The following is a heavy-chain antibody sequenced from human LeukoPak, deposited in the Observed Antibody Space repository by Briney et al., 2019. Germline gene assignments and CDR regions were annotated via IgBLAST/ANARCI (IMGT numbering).Heavy chain of an antibody. D-gene: IGHD3-16*01. V-gene: IGHV4-59*08. Sequence: SETLSLTCTVSGGSTSSDYWSWIRQSPGKGLEWVGYVYNSGDTGKNPSLKSRVAILLDTSKNQCSLKLTSVSAADTAVYYCARLKLGAYFDLWGRGALVTVSS. CDR3: ARLKLGAYFDL. CDR2: VYNSGDT. CDR1: GGSTSSDY. J-gene: IGHJ2*01.